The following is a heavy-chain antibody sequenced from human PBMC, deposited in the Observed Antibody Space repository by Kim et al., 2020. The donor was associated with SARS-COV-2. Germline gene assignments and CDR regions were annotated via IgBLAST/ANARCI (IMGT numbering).Heavy chain of an antibody. Sequence: SVKVSCKASGGTFISSSLTWVRQAPGQGLEWIGGILPVYGTTKVAQKFQGRVTITADESTRTAYMELSSLTSGDTAVYYFARDPYKSGPWGPGTLVTVS. CDR2: ILPVYGTT. CDR1: GGTFISSS. D-gene: IGHD1-20*01. CDR3: ARDPYKSGP. J-gene: IGHJ5*02. V-gene: IGHV1-69*13.